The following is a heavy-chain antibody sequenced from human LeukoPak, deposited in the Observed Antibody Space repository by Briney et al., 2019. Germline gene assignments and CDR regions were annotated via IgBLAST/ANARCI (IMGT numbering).Heavy chain of an antibody. J-gene: IGHJ4*02. D-gene: IGHD6-6*01. CDR1: GFTFSSHL. CDR2: ISGSGGST. V-gene: IGHV3-23*01. Sequence: GGSLRLSCAASGFTFSSHLMSRVPQARGKGLEWVSAISGSGGSTYYADSVKGRFTISRDNSKNTLYLQMNSLRAEDTAVYYGARGYSSSSWSLFDYWGQGTLVTVSS. CDR3: ARGYSSSSWSLFDY.